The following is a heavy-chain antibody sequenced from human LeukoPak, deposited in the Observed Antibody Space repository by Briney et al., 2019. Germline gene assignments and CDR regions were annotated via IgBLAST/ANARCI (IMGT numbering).Heavy chain of an antibody. D-gene: IGHD3-22*01. Sequence: PGGSLRLSCVASGFIFSDHYMDWVRQAPGKGPEWVGRTRNKADSYTTEYAASVKGRFTISRDDSKNSLYLQMNSLKTEDTAVYYCTRRDSSGYYSFDYWGQGTLVTVSS. CDR2: TRNKADSYTT. J-gene: IGHJ4*02. CDR1: GFIFSDHY. CDR3: TRRDSSGYYSFDY. V-gene: IGHV3-72*01.